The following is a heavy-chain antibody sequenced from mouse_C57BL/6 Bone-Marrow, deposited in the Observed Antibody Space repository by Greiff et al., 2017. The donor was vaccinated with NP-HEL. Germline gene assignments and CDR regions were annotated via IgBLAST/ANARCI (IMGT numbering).Heavy chain of an antibody. J-gene: IGHJ2*01. CDR2: ISYDGSN. CDR1: GYSITSGYY. Sequence: ESGPGLVKPSQSLSLTCSVTGYSITSGYYWNWIRQFPGNKLEWMGYISYDGSNNYNPSLKNRISITRDTSKNQFFLKLNSVTTEDTATYYCARGTGINWGQGTTLTVSS. D-gene: IGHD4-1*01. V-gene: IGHV3-6*01. CDR3: ARGTGIN.